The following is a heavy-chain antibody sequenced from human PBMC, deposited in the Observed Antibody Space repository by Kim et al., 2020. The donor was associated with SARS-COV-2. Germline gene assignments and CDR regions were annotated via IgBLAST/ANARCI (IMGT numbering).Heavy chain of an antibody. J-gene: IGHJ5*02. Sequence: YAVSVKSRITINPDTAKNQFSLQLNSVTPEDTAVYYCARDTGTHPTWFDPWGQGTLVTVSS. V-gene: IGHV6-1*01. D-gene: IGHD1-1*01. CDR3: ARDTGTHPTWFDP.